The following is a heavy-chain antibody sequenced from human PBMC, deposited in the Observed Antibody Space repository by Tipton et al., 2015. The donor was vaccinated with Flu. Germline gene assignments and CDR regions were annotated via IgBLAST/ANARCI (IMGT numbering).Heavy chain of an antibody. D-gene: IGHD6-19*01. CDR1: GGSINTYY. CDR3: ARDGDSSGWFSSEYSFDY. Sequence: TLSLTCTVSGGSINTYYWNWIRQPPGKGLEWIGFIYNNGNAHYNSSLKSRVTLSVDTSRNQFSLKLTSVTAADTAAYYCARDGDSSGWFSSEYSFDYWGRGTQVTVSS. V-gene: IGHV4-59*01. J-gene: IGHJ4*02. CDR2: IYNNGNA.